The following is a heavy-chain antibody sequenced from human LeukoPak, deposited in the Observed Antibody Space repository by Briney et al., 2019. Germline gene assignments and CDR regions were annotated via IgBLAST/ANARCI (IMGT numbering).Heavy chain of an antibody. CDR1: GYTFTSYA. V-gene: IGHV1-18*01. J-gene: IGHJ4*02. CDR3: ARSGLPGNYYFDY. D-gene: IGHD3-10*01. Sequence: GASVKVSCKASGYTFTSYALSRVRQAPGQGLEWMGWISGYNGNTNYAQRLQGRVAMTTDTSTSTAYMELRSLRSDDTAVYYCARSGLPGNYYFDYWGQGALVTVSS. CDR2: ISGYNGNT.